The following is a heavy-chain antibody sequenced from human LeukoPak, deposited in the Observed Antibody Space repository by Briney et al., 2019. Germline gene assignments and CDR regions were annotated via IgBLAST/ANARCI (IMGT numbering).Heavy chain of an antibody. CDR3: AKDWVTAYNDVAY. Sequence: PGGSLRLSCAASGCTFSSYAMSCVRQAPGEGLEWVSAISGSGGSIYYADSVKGRFTISRDNSKNKMYLQMNSLRAEDTAVYYCAKDWVTAYNDVAYWGQGTLVTVSS. V-gene: IGHV3-23*01. J-gene: IGHJ4*02. CDR1: GCTFSSYA. CDR2: ISGSGGSI. D-gene: IGHD2-21*02.